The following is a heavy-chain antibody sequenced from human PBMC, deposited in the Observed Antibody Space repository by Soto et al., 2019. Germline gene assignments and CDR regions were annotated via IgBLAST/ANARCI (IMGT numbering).Heavy chain of an antibody. J-gene: IGHJ4*02. V-gene: IGHV1-3*05. D-gene: IGHD3-16*01. CDR3: ARDLERWLQSGEYYFDY. Sequence: QVQLVQSGAEEKKPGASVKVSCKASGYTFTSYAMHWVRQAPGQRLEWMGWINAGNGNTKYSQKFQGRVTITRDTSASTAYMELSSLRSEDTAVYYCARDLERWLQSGEYYFDYWGQGTLVTVSS. CDR1: GYTFTSYA. CDR2: INAGNGNT.